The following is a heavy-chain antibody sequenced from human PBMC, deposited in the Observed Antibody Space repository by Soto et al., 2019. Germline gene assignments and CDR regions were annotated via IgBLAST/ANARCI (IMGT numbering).Heavy chain of an antibody. D-gene: IGHD3-22*01. J-gene: IGHJ5*02. CDR3: AKDYYDSSGYVNWFHP. CDR1: GFTVSSNY. V-gene: IGHV3-53*01. Sequence: GGSLRLSCAASGFTVSSNYMSGVRQAPGKGLEGVSVIYSGGSTYYADSVKGRFTISRDNSKNTLYLQMNSLRAEDTAVHYCAKDYYDSSGYVNWFHPWRQGTLVTVS. CDR2: IYSGGST.